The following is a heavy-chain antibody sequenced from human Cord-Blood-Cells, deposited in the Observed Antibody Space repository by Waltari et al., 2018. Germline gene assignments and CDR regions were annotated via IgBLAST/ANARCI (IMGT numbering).Heavy chain of an antibody. CDR2: IYHSGST. CDR3: ARDRKDFWSGYYYYYGMDV. V-gene: IGHV4-30-2*01. J-gene: IGHJ6*02. D-gene: IGHD3-3*01. Sequence: QLQLQESGSGLVKPSQTLSLTCAVSGGSIRSGGYSWSWIRQPPGKGLEWIGYIYHSGSTYYNPSLKSRVTISVDRSKNQCSLKLSSVTAADTAVYYCARDRKDFWSGYYYYYGMDVWGQGTTVTVSS. CDR1: GGSIRSGGYS.